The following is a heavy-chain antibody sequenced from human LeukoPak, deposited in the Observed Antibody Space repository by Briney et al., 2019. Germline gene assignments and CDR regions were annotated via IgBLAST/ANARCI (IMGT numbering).Heavy chain of an antibody. CDR1: GGTLSSYA. D-gene: IGHD6-13*01. J-gene: IGHJ6*02. CDR3: ARVAAAGLYYYYGMDV. CDR2: IIPIFGTA. Sequence: GASVKVSCKASGGTLSSYAISWVRQAPGQGLEWMGGIIPIFGTANYAQKFQGRVTITADESTSTAYMELSSLRSEDTAVYYCARVAAAGLYYYYGMDVWGQGTTVTVSS. V-gene: IGHV1-69*13.